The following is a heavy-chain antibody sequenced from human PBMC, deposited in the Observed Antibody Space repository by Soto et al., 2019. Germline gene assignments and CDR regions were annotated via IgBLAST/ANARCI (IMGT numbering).Heavy chain of an antibody. V-gene: IGHV4-59*08. J-gene: IGHJ4*02. CDR1: GGSISSYY. Sequence: SETLSLTCTVSGGSISSYYWSWIRQPPGKGLEWIGYIYYSGSTYYNPSLKSRVTISVDTSKNQFSLKLSSVTAADTAVYYCARGGYYDSSGYYPYWGQGTLVTVSS. CDR2: IYYSGST. D-gene: IGHD3-22*01. CDR3: ARGGYYDSSGYYPY.